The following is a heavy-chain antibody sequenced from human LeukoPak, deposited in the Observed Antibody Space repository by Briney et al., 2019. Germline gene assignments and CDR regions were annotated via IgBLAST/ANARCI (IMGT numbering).Heavy chain of an antibody. CDR3: ARSPSRLRLGELSLGYYFDY. D-gene: IGHD3-16*02. J-gene: IGHJ4*02. Sequence: ASVKVSCKASGYTFTSYDINWVRQATGQGLEWMGWMNPNSGNTGYAQKFQGRVTMTRNTSISTAYMELSSLRSEDTAVYYCARSPSRLRLGELSLGYYFDYWGQGTLVTVSS. V-gene: IGHV1-8*01. CDR2: MNPNSGNT. CDR1: GYTFTSYD.